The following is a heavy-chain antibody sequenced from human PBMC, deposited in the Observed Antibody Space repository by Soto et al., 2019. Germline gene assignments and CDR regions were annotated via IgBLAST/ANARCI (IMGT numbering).Heavy chain of an antibody. D-gene: IGHD2-2*01. CDR1: GGSFSGYY. CDR3: ARGQGVVVPAAPRGMDV. J-gene: IGHJ6*02. CDR2: INHSGST. V-gene: IGHV4-34*01. Sequence: SETLSLTCAVYGGSFSGYYWSWIRQPPGKGLEWIGEINHSGSTNYNLYLKSRVTISVDTSKNQFSLKLSSVTAADTAVYYCARGQGVVVPAAPRGMDVWGQGTTVTVSS.